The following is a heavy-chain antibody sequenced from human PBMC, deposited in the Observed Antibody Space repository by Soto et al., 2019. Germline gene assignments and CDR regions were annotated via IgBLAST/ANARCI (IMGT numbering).Heavy chain of an antibody. J-gene: IGHJ3*02. V-gene: IGHV1-18*01. Sequence: ASVKVSCKASGYTFTSYGISWVRQDPGQGLEWMGWISAYNGNTNYAQKLQGRVTMTTDTSTSTAYMELRSLRSDDTAVYYCARHLDRGYETNDAFDIWGQGTMVTVSS. D-gene: IGHD5-12*01. CDR2: ISAYNGNT. CDR1: GYTFTSYG. CDR3: ARHLDRGYETNDAFDI.